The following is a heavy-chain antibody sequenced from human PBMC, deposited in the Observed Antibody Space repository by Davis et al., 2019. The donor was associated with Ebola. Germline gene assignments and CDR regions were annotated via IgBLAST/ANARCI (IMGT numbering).Heavy chain of an antibody. CDR1: GASSSSNSST. CDR2: TYYTSKWFN. J-gene: IGHJ6*02. Sequence: PSDTLSLTCAISGASSSSNSSTGNSSQQSPSTGLRWLGRTYYTSKWFNAYSAFLQGRITINPDTSKNQLSLQLNSWTPEDTAVYYCVRGWVRTGLGVWGQGTTVTVSS. CDR3: VRGWVRTGLGV. D-gene: IGHD3-10*01. V-gene: IGHV6-1*01.